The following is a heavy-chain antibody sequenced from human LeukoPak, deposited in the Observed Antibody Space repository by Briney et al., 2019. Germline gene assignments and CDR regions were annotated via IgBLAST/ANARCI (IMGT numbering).Heavy chain of an antibody. D-gene: IGHD3-22*01. CDR1: GGSFSGYY. CDR2: INHSGST. CDR3: ARGAGRRYYYDSSGYYRAEYFQH. V-gene: IGHV4-34*01. Sequence: SETLSLTCAVYGGSFSGYYWSWIRQPPGKGLEWIGEINHSGSTNYNPSLKSRVTISVDTSKNQFSLKLSSVTAADTAVYYCARGAGRRYYYDSSGYYRAEYFQHWGQGTLVTVSS. J-gene: IGHJ1*01.